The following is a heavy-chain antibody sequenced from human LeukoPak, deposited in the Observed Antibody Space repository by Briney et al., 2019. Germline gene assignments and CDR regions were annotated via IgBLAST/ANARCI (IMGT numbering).Heavy chain of an antibody. Sequence: PGGSLRLSCAASGFSFSSYAMSWVRQAPGKGLERVSAISGSGGRTYYAESVKGGVTISRDNTKNTLYMQMNSLRAEDTAVYYCAKPGGQYQLLYYFDYWGQGPLVTVSS. CDR1: GFSFSSYA. D-gene: IGHD2-2*01. CDR2: ISGSGGRT. CDR3: AKPGGQYQLLYYFDY. J-gene: IGHJ4*02. V-gene: IGHV3-23*01.